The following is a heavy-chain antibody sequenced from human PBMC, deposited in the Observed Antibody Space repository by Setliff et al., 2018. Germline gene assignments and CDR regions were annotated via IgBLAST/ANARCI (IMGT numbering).Heavy chain of an antibody. J-gene: IGHJ3*02. CDR2: NIPVLGSA. CDR3: ARYFSSDPFDI. D-gene: IGHD2-8*01. V-gene: IGHV1-69*11. CDR1: GGTFSNYA. Sequence: SVKVSCKVSGGTFSNYAINWARQAPGQGLQWMGRNIPVLGSADNAQTFQDRVTFTADESTRTAYMELSSLTSEDTAVYFCARYFSSDPFDIWGQGALVTVSS.